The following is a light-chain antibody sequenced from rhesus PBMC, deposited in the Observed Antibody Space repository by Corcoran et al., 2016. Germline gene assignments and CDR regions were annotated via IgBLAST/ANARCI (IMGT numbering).Light chain of an antibody. V-gene: IGKV1-43*01. Sequence: DIQMTQSPSSLSASAGDRVTITCRASQGISTYLNWYQQKPGKAPKRLIYAASSLESGVPSRFSGSGSGTEFTLTIISLQPEDFATYYCLQYNSNPRTFGQGTKVEIK. CDR3: LQYNSNPRT. CDR1: QGISTY. J-gene: IGKJ1*01. CDR2: AAS.